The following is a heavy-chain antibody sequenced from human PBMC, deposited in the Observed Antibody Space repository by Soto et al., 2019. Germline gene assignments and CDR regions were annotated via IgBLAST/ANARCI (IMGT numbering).Heavy chain of an antibody. Sequence: ASVKVSCKSSGYPFTHYGITWIRQAPGQGLEWMGWISPFNGNTNYGQTLQGRVTLTTDTSTSTAYMELRSLTSDDRAVYYCAKNGQPPYYYYGMDVWGQGTTVTVSS. CDR3: AKNGQPPYYYYGMDV. J-gene: IGHJ6*02. V-gene: IGHV1-18*01. D-gene: IGHD2-8*01. CDR1: GYPFTHYG. CDR2: ISPFNGNT.